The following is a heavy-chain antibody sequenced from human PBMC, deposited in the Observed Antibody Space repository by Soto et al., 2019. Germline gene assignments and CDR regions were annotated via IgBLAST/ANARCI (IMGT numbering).Heavy chain of an antibody. D-gene: IGHD1-26*01. J-gene: IGHJ4*02. V-gene: IGHV3-23*01. Sequence: PGGSLRLSCAASGFTFSRNAVSWVRQAPGKGLEWVSGISGGGGATYYADSVKGRFTISRDNSKNTLYLQMNSLRAEDTAIYYCAKSEPYGSGSYYFDYWGQGTLVTVSS. CDR2: ISGGGGAT. CDR3: AKSEPYGSGSYYFDY. CDR1: GFTFSRNA.